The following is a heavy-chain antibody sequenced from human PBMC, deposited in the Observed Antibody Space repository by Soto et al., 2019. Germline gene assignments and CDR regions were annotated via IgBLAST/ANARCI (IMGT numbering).Heavy chain of an antibody. CDR3: ARVRSKVARKTYEANWFDP. Sequence: ASVKVSCKASGYTFTSYGISWVLQAPGQGLEWMGWISAYNGNTNYAQKLQGRVTMTTDTSTSTAYMELRSLRSDDTAVYYCARVRSKVARKTYEANWFDPWGQGTLVTVST. CDR2: ISAYNGNT. V-gene: IGHV1-18*01. D-gene: IGHD5-12*01. CDR1: GYTFTSYG. J-gene: IGHJ5*02.